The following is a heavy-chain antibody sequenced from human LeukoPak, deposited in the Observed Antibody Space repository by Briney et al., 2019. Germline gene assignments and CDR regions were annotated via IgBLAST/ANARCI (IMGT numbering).Heavy chain of an antibody. D-gene: IGHD5-18*01. J-gene: IGHJ4*02. CDR1: GFTFSAYG. Sequence: GRSLRLSCAASGFTFSAYGMNWVRQAPGKGLEWVAVISKDASVKHYADSVKGRFTIPRDNSRNTMYLQMNSLRVEDTAVYYCAKEAGYNYAPLDSWGQGTLVTVSS. CDR3: AKEAGYNYAPLDS. V-gene: IGHV3-30*18. CDR2: ISKDASVK.